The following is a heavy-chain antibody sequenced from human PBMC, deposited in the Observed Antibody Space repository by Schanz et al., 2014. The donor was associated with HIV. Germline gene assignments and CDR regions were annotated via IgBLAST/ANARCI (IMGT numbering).Heavy chain of an antibody. D-gene: IGHD2-15*01. CDR1: GYTFTSYG. CDR2: ISAYNGNT. Sequence: QVQLVQSGAEVKKPGASVKVSCKASGYTFTSYGINWVRQAPGQGLEWMGWISAYNGNTNYAQKLQGRVTMTTDTSTSTAYMDLRSLRSDDTAVYYCARWGRGCSGGSCYWGYYGMDVWGQGTTVTVSS. V-gene: IGHV1-18*01. J-gene: IGHJ6*02. CDR3: ARWGRGCSGGSCYWGYYGMDV.